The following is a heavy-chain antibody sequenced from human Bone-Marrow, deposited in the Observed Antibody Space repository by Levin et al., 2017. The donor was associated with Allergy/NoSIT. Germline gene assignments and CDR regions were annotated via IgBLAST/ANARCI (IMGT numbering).Heavy chain of an antibody. CDR3: AKESFLLDS. D-gene: IGHD3-10*01. CDR2: ISFDGSKK. CDR1: GFIFNREG. V-gene: IGHV3-30*02. J-gene: IGHJ4*02. Sequence: GGSLRLSCITSGFIFNREGMHWVRQAPGKGLEWVALISFDGSKKYYGDTVKGRFIISRDNSKNTLFLQMDNLRPEDTALDDGAKESFLLDSWGQGTLVTVSS.